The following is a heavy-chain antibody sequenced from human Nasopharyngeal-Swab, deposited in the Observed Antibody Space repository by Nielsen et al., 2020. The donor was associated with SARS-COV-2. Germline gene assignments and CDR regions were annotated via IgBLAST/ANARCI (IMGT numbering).Heavy chain of an antibody. CDR3: ARAAAGTYRNWFDP. Sequence: VRQAPGKGLEWVAVISYDGSNKYYADSVKGRFTISRDNSKNTLYLQMNSLRAEDTAVYYCARAAAGTYRNWFDPWGQGTLVTVPQ. V-gene: IGHV3-30-3*01. J-gene: IGHJ5*02. D-gene: IGHD6-13*01. CDR2: ISYDGSNK.